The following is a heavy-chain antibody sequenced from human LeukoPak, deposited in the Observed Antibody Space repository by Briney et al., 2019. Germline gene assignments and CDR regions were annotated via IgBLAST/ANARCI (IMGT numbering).Heavy chain of an antibody. CDR3: ARLSYNPIGRYFDY. CDR2: IYYSGST. D-gene: IGHD5-24*01. Sequence: SETLSLTCTVSGGSISSSSYYWGWIRQPPGKGLEWIGSIYYSGSTYYIPSLKSRVTISVDTSKNQFSLKLSSVTAADTAVYYCARLSYNPIGRYFDYWGQGTLVTVSS. J-gene: IGHJ4*02. V-gene: IGHV4-39*01. CDR1: GGSISSSSYY.